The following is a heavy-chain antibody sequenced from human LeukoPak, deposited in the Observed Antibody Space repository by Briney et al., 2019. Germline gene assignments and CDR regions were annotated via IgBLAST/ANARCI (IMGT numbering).Heavy chain of an antibody. J-gene: IGHJ3*02. V-gene: IGHV1-69*04. CDR3: ARGGAYYGSGSYAFDI. D-gene: IGHD3-10*01. CDR2: IIPILGIA. Sequence: ASVKVSCKASGGTFSSYAISWVRQAPGQGLEWMGRIIPILGIANYAQKFQGGVTITADKSTSTAYMELSSLRSEDTAVYYCARGGAYYGSGSYAFDIWGQGTMVTVSS. CDR1: GGTFSSYA.